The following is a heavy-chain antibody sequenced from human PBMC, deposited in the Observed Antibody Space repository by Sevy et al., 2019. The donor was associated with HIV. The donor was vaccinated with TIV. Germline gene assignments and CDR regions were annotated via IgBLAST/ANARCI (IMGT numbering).Heavy chain of an antibody. D-gene: IGHD5-12*01. J-gene: IGHJ2*01. CDR2: IRGKADNYAT. V-gene: IGHV3-73*01. CDR3: TRLYRGYAWYFDL. Sequence: GGSLRLSCAASGFTFSVSGVHWVRHASGKGLEWVGRIRGKADNYATAYAASGKGRFTVSRDDSKNMAYLQMNSLKTEDTAVYYWTRLYRGYAWYFDLWGRGTLVTVSS. CDR1: GFTFSVSG.